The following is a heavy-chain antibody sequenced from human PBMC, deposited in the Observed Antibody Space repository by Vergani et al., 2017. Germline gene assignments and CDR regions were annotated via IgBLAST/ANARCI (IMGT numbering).Heavy chain of an antibody. CDR1: GGTFSSYA. D-gene: IGHD4-23*01. CDR2: IIPIFGTA. V-gene: IGHV1-69*12. Sequence: QVHLVQPGAEVKKPGSPVKVSCKASGGTFSSYAISWVRQAPGQGLEWMGGIIPIFGTATYAQKFQGRVTITADESTSTAYVELSSLRSEDTAVYYCARGSSPYGGNLLDAFDIWGQGTMVTVSS. J-gene: IGHJ3*02. CDR3: ARGSSPYGGNLLDAFDI.